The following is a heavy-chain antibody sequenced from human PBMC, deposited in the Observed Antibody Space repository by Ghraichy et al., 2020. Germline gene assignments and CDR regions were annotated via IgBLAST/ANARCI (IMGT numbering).Heavy chain of an antibody. V-gene: IGHV1-2*04. CDR1: GYTFTGYY. Sequence: ASVKVSCKASGYTFTGYYMHWVRQAPGQGLEWMGWINPNSGGTNYAQKFQGWVTMTRDTSISTAYMELSRLRSDDTAVYYCARGRINYYDSSGYSNFDYWGQGTLVTVSS. CDR3: ARGRINYYDSSGYSNFDY. D-gene: IGHD3-22*01. J-gene: IGHJ4*02. CDR2: INPNSGGT.